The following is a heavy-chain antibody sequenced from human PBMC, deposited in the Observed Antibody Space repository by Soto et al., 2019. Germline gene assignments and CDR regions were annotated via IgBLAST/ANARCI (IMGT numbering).Heavy chain of an antibody. Sequence: SETLSLTCTVSGGSISSYYWSWIRQPPGKGLEWIGYIYYSGSTNYNPSPKSRVTISVDTSKNQFSLKLSSVTAADTAVYYCARHGGQWLAPAKNFYYYYYMDVWGKGTTVTVSS. J-gene: IGHJ6*03. V-gene: IGHV4-59*08. CDR2: IYYSGST. CDR1: GGSISSYY. CDR3: ARHGGQWLAPAKNFYYYYYMDV. D-gene: IGHD6-19*01.